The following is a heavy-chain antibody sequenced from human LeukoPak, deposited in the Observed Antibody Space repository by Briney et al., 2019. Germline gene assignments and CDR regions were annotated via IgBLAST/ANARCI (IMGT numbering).Heavy chain of an antibody. V-gene: IGHV3-21*01. J-gene: IGHJ4*02. CDR2: ISSSSSYI. Sequence: GGSLRLSCAASGFTFSSYSMNWVRQAPGKGLEWVSSISSSSSYIYYADSVKGRFTISRDTAKNSLYLQMNSLRAEDTAVYYCARARSVVPATPLNWGQGTLVTVSS. D-gene: IGHD2-21*02. CDR3: ARARSVVPATPLN. CDR1: GFTFSSYS.